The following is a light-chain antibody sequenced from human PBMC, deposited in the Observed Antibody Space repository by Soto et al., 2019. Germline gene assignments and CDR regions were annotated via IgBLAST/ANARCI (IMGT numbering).Light chain of an antibody. CDR2: AVS. CDR1: NSELGDYDY. CDR3: SSYTSSNASYV. Sequence: QSALTQPASVSGSPGQSIAISCTGANSELGDYDYVSWYQHRPGEAPKLMIYAVSNRPSVVSDRFSGSKSGNTAPLTSSGLQAGDEADYYCSSYTSSNASYVFGAGTKLTVL. J-gene: IGLJ1*01. V-gene: IGLV2-14*03.